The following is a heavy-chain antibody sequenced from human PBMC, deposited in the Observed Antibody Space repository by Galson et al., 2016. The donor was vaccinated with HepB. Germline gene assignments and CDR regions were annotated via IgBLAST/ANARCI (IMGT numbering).Heavy chain of an antibody. V-gene: IGHV3-33*02. CDR3: ARGQGGNSGYDVVH. D-gene: IGHD5-12*01. CDR1: GFSFSSYA. CDR2: VWSDEKYK. Sequence: SLRLSCAASGFSFSSYAMHWVRQAPGKGLEWVAVVWSDEKYKYYADSAKGRFTISRDNSKNTVFLQMNGLTADDTAGYYCARGQGGNSGYDVVHWGQGTLVTVSS. J-gene: IGHJ4*02.